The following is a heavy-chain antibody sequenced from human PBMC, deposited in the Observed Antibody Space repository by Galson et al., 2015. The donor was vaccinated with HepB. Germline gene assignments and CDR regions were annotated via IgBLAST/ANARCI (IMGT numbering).Heavy chain of an antibody. J-gene: IGHJ3*02. CDR3: ARGAFTPGIAAAGAAFDI. D-gene: IGHD6-13*01. Sequence: SLRLSCAAPGFTVSSNYMSWVRQAPGKGLEWVSVIYSGGSTYYADSVKGRFTISRHNSKNTLYLQMNSLRAEDTAVYYCARGAFTPGIAAAGAAFDIWGQGTMVTVSS. CDR1: GFTVSSNY. V-gene: IGHV3-53*04. CDR2: IYSGGST.